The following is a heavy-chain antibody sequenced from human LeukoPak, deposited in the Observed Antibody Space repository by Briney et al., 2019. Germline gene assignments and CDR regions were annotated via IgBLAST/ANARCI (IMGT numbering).Heavy chain of an antibody. CDR1: GFTFSSYG. V-gene: IGHV3-30*02. D-gene: IGHD5-24*01. J-gene: IGHJ4*02. CDR3: AKDAGLHTPYYFDY. CDR2: IRYDGSNK. Sequence: AGSLRLSCAASGFTFSSYGMHWVRQAPGKGLEWVAFIRYDGSNKYYADSVKGRFTISRDNSKNTLYLQMNSLRAEDTAVYYCAKDAGLHTPYYFDYWGQGTLVTVSS.